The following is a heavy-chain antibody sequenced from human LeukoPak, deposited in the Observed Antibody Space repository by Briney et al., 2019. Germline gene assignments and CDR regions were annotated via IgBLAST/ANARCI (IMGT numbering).Heavy chain of an antibody. CDR2: IWYDGYNK. CDR3: ASAATLYTPYFDY. J-gene: IGHJ4*02. CDR1: GFTFSSYG. V-gene: IGHV3-33*01. Sequence: PGGSLRLSCAASGFTFSSYGMHWVRQAPGKGLEWLALIWYDGYNKYYSDSVKGRFTISRDNSKNNLYLEMKRLRAEGTAIYYCASAATLYTPYFDYWGQGNLVTVSS. D-gene: IGHD2-15*01.